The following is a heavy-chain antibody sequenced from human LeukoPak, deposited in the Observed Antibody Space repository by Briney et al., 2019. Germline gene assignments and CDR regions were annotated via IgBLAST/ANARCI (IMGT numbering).Heavy chain of an antibody. CDR1: GFDFSSDS. CDR2: ISSSGSTI. D-gene: IGHD3-10*01. Sequence: PRGSLRLSCAASGFDFSSDSMNWVRQAPGKGLEWVSYISSSGSTIYYADSVKGRFTISRDNAKNSLYLQMNSLRAEDTAVYYCAREGLLWFGEFIDYWGQGTLVTVSS. V-gene: IGHV3-48*04. J-gene: IGHJ4*02. CDR3: AREGLLWFGEFIDY.